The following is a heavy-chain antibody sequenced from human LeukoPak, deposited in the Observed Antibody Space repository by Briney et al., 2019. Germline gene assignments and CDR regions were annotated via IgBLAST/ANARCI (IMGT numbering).Heavy chain of an antibody. J-gene: IGHJ4*02. D-gene: IGHD3-10*01. Sequence: GGSLRLSCAASGFTFDDYGMSWVRQAPGKGLEWVSGINWNGGSTGYADSVKGRFTISRDNAKNSLYLQMNSLRAEDTALYYCARGARGVSGYYFDFWGQGTLVTISS. CDR3: ARGARGVSGYYFDF. CDR1: GFTFDDYG. V-gene: IGHV3-20*04. CDR2: INWNGGST.